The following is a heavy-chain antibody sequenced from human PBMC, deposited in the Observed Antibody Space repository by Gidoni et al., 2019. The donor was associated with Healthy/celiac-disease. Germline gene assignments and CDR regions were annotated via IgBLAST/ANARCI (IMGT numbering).Heavy chain of an antibody. J-gene: IGHJ4*02. CDR1: GFTFSSYA. V-gene: IGHV3-30-3*01. CDR3: ARGSWKFLEWSDYGY. CDR2: LSYDGSNK. D-gene: IGHD3-3*01. Sequence: QVQLVESGGGVVQPGRSLRLSCAASGFTFSSYAMHWVRQAPGKGLEGVAVLSYDGSNKYYADSVKGRFTISRDNSKNTLYLQMNSLRAEDTAVYYCARGSWKFLEWSDYGYWGQGTLVTVSS.